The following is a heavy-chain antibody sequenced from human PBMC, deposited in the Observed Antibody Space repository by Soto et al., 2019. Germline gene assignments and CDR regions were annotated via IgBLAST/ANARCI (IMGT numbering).Heavy chain of an antibody. Sequence: EVQLVESGGGLVQPGGSLRLSCAGSGFTFSTYSMNWVRQAPGTGLEWVSHISSSSTNIYYADSVKGRFTISRDNAKNSLYLQMISLRDEDTAIYYCARGREGYNYYFHYWGQGALVTVSS. V-gene: IGHV3-48*02. CDR3: ARGREGYNYYFHY. D-gene: IGHD2-2*02. CDR2: ISSSSTNI. CDR1: GFTFSTYS. J-gene: IGHJ4*02.